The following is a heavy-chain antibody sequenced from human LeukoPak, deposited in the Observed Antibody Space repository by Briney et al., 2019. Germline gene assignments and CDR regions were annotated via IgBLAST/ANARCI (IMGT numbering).Heavy chain of an antibody. J-gene: IGHJ4*02. D-gene: IGHD3-22*01. CDR2: INWNGGST. CDR3: ARDSSSGYQYYFDY. CDR1: GFTFDDYG. V-gene: IGHV3-20*04. Sequence: GGSLRLSCAASGFTFDDYGMSWVRQAPGKGLEWVSGINWNGGSTGYADSVKGRFTISRDNAKNSLYLQMNSLRAEDTALYYCARDSSSGYQYYFDYWGQGTLVTVSS.